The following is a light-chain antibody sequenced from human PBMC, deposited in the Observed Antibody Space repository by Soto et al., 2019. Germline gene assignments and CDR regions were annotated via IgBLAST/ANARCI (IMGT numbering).Light chain of an antibody. CDR2: GAF. V-gene: IGKV3-11*01. J-gene: IGKJ5*01. CDR1: PSVTNY. CDR3: QQRNIWPPVT. Sequence: EIVLTQSPATLSLSPGERATLSCRASPSVTNYLAWYQQKPGQAPRLLIYGAFNRATGIPARFSGSGSGTDFTLTISSLEPEDFAVHYCQQRNIWPPVTFGQGTRLEI.